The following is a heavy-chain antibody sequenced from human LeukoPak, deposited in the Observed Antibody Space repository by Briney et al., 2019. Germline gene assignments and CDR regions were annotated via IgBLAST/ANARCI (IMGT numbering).Heavy chain of an antibody. CDR2: INHSGST. Sequence: SETLSLTCAVYGGSFSGYYWSWIRQPPGKGLEWIGEINHSGSTNYNPSLKSRVTISVDTSKNQFSLKLSSVTDADTAVYYCARGRTRYCSGGSCYLWFDPWGQGTLVTVSS. J-gene: IGHJ5*02. V-gene: IGHV4-34*01. CDR3: ARGRTRYCSGGSCYLWFDP. D-gene: IGHD2-15*01. CDR1: GGSFSGYY.